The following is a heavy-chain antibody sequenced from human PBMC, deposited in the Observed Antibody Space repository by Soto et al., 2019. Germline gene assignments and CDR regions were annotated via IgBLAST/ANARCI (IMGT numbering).Heavy chain of an antibody. Sequence: GGSLRLSCAASGFTFSSYAMSWVRQAPGKGLEWVSAISGSGGSTYYADSVKGRFTISRDNSKNTLYLQMNSLRAEDTAVYYCAKNSAIFGVVSPDYWGQGTLVTVSS. CDR2: ISGSGGST. CDR3: AKNSAIFGVVSPDY. V-gene: IGHV3-23*01. J-gene: IGHJ4*02. CDR1: GFTFSSYA. D-gene: IGHD3-3*01.